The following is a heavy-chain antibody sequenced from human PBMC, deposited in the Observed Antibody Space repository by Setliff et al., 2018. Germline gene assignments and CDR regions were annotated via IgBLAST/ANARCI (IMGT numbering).Heavy chain of an antibody. CDR1: GYTFTNYG. CDR2: ISAYEGNT. D-gene: IGHD6-19*01. Sequence: ASVKVSCKASGYTFTNYGITWVRQAPGQGLEGMGWISAYEGNTKFAQNIQGRVTLTTDTPTSTAYMELRSLRSDDTAVYYCARSPPNRGSGSCWYGDFWGQGTLVTVSS. V-gene: IGHV1-18*01. J-gene: IGHJ4*02. CDR3: ARSPPNRGSGSCWYGDF.